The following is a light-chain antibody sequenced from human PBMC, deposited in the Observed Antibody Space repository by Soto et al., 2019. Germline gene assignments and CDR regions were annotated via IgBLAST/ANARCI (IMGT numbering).Light chain of an antibody. Sequence: DIQMTQSPSSLSASVGDRVTITCRASQSISKDLNWYQQKPGEAPMLLIYDASTLQGGVPSRFSGAVSGTDFTLTISTLQPEDFATYFCQPSYSTPWTFGLGTKVDI. J-gene: IGKJ1*01. V-gene: IGKV1-39*01. CDR2: DAS. CDR1: QSISKD. CDR3: QPSYSTPWT.